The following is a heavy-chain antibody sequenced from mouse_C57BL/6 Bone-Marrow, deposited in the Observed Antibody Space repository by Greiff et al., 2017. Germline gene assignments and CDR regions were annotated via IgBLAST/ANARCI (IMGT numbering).Heavy chain of an antibody. CDR1: GYTFTSYG. Sequence: VKLQESGAELAKPGASVKLSCKASGYTFTSYGMPWVKQRPGQGLEWMGYINPSSGYTKYNQKFKDKAQLTADKSSSTAYMQLSSLTYEDAAVYYCARKGFITTVVANWYFDVWGTGTTVTVSS. D-gene: IGHD1-1*01. CDR3: ARKGFITTVVANWYFDV. J-gene: IGHJ1*03. V-gene: IGHV1-7*01. CDR2: INPSSGYT.